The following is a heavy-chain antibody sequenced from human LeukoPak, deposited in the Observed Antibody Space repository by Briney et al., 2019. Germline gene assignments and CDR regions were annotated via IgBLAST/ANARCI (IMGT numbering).Heavy chain of an antibody. V-gene: IGHV1-46*01. CDR2: IYPRDGST. CDR3: ARDQEGFDY. CDR1: GYTFTSNY. Sequence: ASVKVSCKASGYTFTSNYIHWVRQAPGQGLERMGMIYPRDGSTSYAQKFQGRVTVTRDTSTSTVHMELRGLRSEDTAVYYCARDQEGFDYWGQGTLVTVSS. J-gene: IGHJ4*02.